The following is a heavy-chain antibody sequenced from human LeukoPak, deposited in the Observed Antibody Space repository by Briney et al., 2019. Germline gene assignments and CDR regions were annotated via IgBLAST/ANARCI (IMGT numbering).Heavy chain of an antibody. CDR2: ISGSGGST. CDR3: AKDGYKYCSSTSCYYDY. Sequence: GGSLRLSCAASGFTFSSYAMSWVRQAPGKGLEWVSAISGSGGSTYYADSVKGRFTISRDNSKNTLYLQMSSLRAEDTAVYYCAKDGYKYCSSTSCYYDYWGQGTLVTVSS. CDR1: GFTFSSYA. J-gene: IGHJ4*02. D-gene: IGHD2-2*01. V-gene: IGHV3-23*01.